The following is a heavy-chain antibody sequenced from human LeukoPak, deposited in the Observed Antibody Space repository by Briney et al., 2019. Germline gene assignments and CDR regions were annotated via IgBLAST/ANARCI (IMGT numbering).Heavy chain of an antibody. Sequence: TSETLSLTCTVSGGSISSDYWSWIRQRPRKGLEWIGYIYYSGSANYNPSLKSRVTISIDTSKNQFSLKLNSVTAADTTVYYCARQRGWGFGSYLDYWGQGTLVTVSS. CDR1: GGSISSDY. V-gene: IGHV4-59*08. CDR2: IYYSGSA. CDR3: ARQRGWGFGSYLDY. D-gene: IGHD7-27*01. J-gene: IGHJ4*02.